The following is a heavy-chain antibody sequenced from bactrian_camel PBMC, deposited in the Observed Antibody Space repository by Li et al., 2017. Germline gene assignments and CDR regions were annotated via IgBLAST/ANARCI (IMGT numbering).Heavy chain of an antibody. CDR2: LSTGSTST. D-gene: IGHD7*01. V-gene: IGHV3S1*01. CDR1: AYTYGTYC. Sequence: HVQLVESGGGSVQAGGSLRLSCAASAYTYGTYCWAWFRRAPGKEREGVAGLSTGSTSTYYADSVKGRFTIYKDTGMNTLYLEMTGLKPEDTGIYYCVAPFLDRYNRDIGRCVTAVNPWSSDFGYWGQGTQVTVS. J-gene: IGHJ6*01. CDR3: VAPFLDRYNRDIGRCVTAVNPWSSDFGY.